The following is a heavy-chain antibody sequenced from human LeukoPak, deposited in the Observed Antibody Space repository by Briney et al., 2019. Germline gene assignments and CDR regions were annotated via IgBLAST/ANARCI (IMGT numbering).Heavy chain of an antibody. Sequence: SETLSLTCTVSGCSISSYYWSWIRQPPGKGLEWIGYIYYSGSTNYNPSLKSRVTISVDTSKNQFSLKLSSVTAADTAVYYCARGCGGDCYGGWFDPWGQGTLVTVSS. J-gene: IGHJ5*02. V-gene: IGHV4-59*01. CDR3: ARGCGGDCYGGWFDP. CDR1: GCSISSYY. CDR2: IYYSGST. D-gene: IGHD2-21*01.